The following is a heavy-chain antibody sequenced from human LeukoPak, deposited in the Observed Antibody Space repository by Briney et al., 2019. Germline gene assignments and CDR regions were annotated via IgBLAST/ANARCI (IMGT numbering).Heavy chain of an antibody. CDR2: IYHSGST. D-gene: IGHD3-22*01. CDR3: ARAVDSSGFSSFQH. J-gene: IGHJ1*01. CDR1: GHSIINSYY. Sequence: SETLSLTCTVSGHSIINSYYWGWIRQPPGEGLGWIGSIYHSGSTYYNPSLKSRVTISVDTSKNQFSLKLNSVTATDTAVYYCARAVDSSGFSSFQHWGQGTLVTVSS. V-gene: IGHV4-38-2*02.